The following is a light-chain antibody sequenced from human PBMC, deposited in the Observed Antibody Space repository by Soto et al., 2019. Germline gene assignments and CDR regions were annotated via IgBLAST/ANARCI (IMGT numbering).Light chain of an antibody. CDR3: SSCTSSTTLVV. J-gene: IGLJ2*01. V-gene: IGLV2-14*01. Sequence: QSALTQPASVSGSPGQSITISCTGTSSDVGAYKYVSWYQQHPDKAPKLMIYEVSNRPSGVSNRFSGSKSGNTASLTISGLQAEDEADYYCSSCTSSTTLVVFGGGTKLTVL. CDR2: EVS. CDR1: SSDVGAYKY.